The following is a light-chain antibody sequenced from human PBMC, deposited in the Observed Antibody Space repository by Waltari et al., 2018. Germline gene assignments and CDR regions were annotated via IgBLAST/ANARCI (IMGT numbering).Light chain of an antibody. V-gene: IGLV2-23*01. CDR1: NSDVGSYNL. Sequence: QSALTQPASVSGSPGQSVTISCTGTNSDVGSYNLVPWYQQHPGKAPKLIIYEDSKRPSGVSNRFSGSKSGNTASLTISGLQAEDEADYYCCSYAGTNNVIFGGGTKLTVL. J-gene: IGLJ2*01. CDR2: EDS. CDR3: CSYAGTNNVI.